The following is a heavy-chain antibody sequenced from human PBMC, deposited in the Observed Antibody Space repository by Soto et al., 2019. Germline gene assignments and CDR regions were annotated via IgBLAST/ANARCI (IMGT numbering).Heavy chain of an antibody. CDR1: GFTFSSYS. J-gene: IGHJ4*02. D-gene: IGHD3-3*01. V-gene: IGHV3-21*01. CDR2: ISSSSSYI. Sequence: GGSLRLSCAASGFTFSSYSMNWVRQAPGKGLEWVSSISSSSSYIYYADSVKGRFTISRDNAKNSLYLQMNSLRAEDTAVYYCAKDSIPHFWSGYPVDYWGQGTLVTVSS. CDR3: AKDSIPHFWSGYPVDY.